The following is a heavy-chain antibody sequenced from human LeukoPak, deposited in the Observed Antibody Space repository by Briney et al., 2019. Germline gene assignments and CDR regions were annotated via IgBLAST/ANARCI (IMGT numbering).Heavy chain of an antibody. J-gene: IGHJ4*02. CDR3: TTDFWCFGQVSDN. CDR1: GFTFSHAG. Sequence: GGSLRLSCAASGFTFSHAGMDWVRQAPGKGVEWGCRIKSPTEGGTTDHAARVKGRFTITRDDSNNMVYLQMMSLNPEETAVYYCTTDFWCFGQVSDNWGQGTLVTVSS. CDR2: IKSPTEGGTT. V-gene: IGHV3-15*01. D-gene: IGHD3-3*01.